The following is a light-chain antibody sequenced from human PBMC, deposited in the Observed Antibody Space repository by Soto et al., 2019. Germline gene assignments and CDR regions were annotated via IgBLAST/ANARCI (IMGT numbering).Light chain of an antibody. CDR1: SSDVGGYIY. V-gene: IGLV2-8*01. CDR2: EAS. CDR3: CSYTSSTNYV. J-gene: IGLJ1*01. Sequence: QSVLAQPPSASGSPGQSVTISCTGTSSDVGGYIYVSWYQHHPGKAPKLMIYEASKRPSGVSNRFSGAKSGNTASLTISGLQVEDEADYYCCSYTSSTNYVFGAGTKVTVL.